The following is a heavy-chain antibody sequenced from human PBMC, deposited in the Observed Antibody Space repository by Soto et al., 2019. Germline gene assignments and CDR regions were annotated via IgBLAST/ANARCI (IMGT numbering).Heavy chain of an antibody. D-gene: IGHD3-9*01. J-gene: IGHJ4*02. Sequence: GGSLRLSCAASGFTFSSYAMSWVRQAPGKGLEWVSAISGSGGSTYYADSVKGRFTISRDNSKNTLYLQMNSLRAEDTAVYYCATRNGDFDWLLLRRGYYFDYWGQGTLVTVSS. V-gene: IGHV3-23*01. CDR2: ISGSGGST. CDR1: GFTFSSYA. CDR3: ATRNGDFDWLLLRRGYYFDY.